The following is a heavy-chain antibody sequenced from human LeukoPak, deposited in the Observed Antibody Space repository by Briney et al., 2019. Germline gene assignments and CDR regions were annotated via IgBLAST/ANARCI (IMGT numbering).Heavy chain of an antibody. CDR2: ISYDGYNK. Sequence: GSLRLSCAASGFTFSSFGMHWVRQGPGKGLEWVAIISYDGYNKYYADSVKGRFTISRDNSKNTLYLQMNSLRAEDTAVYYCAKDKFAVVVPAMAFDIWGQGTMVTVSS. CDR1: GFTFSSFG. J-gene: IGHJ3*02. V-gene: IGHV3-30*18. CDR3: AKDKFAVVVPAMAFDI. D-gene: IGHD2-2*01.